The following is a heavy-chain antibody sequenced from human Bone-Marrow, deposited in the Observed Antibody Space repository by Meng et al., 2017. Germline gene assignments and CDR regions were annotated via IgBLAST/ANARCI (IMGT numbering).Heavy chain of an antibody. CDR3: ARESSSGSYYFDY. V-gene: IGHV4-34*01. D-gene: IGHD6-19*01. J-gene: IGHJ4*02. CDR1: GGSFSGYY. CDR2: IYYSEST. Sequence: QVQLQQWGAGLLKPSETLSLPCAVYGGSFSGYYWSWIRQHPGKGLEWIGYIYYSESTYYNPSLKSRVTISVDTSKNQFSLRLSSVTAADTAVYYCARESSSGSYYFDYWGQGTLVTVSS.